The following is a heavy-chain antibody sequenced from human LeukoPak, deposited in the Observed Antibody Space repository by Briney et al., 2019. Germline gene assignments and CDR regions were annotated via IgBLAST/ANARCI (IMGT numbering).Heavy chain of an antibody. V-gene: IGHV3-33*01. Sequence: RGSLRLSCAASGFTFSNYGIHWVRQAPGKGLEWVAVIWYDGSNKYYTDSVKGRFTVSRDNSKNTLYLQMNSLRAEDTAVYYCARDLRNYEFDFWGQGTLVTVSS. CDR2: IWYDGSNK. J-gene: IGHJ4*02. D-gene: IGHD3-3*01. CDR3: ARDLRNYEFDF. CDR1: GFTFSNYG.